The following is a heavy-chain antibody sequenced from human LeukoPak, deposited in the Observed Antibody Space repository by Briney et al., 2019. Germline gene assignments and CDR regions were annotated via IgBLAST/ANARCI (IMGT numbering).Heavy chain of an antibody. CDR3: ARNRRRTITMVRGDKNAPFDY. Sequence: GESLKISCKGSGYSFTSYWIGWVRQMPGKGLEWMGIIYPGDSDTRYSPSFQGQVTISADKSISTAYLQWSSLKASDIAMYYCARNRRRTITMVRGDKNAPFDYWGQGTLVTVSS. J-gene: IGHJ4*02. CDR1: GYSFTSYW. V-gene: IGHV5-51*01. D-gene: IGHD3-10*01. CDR2: IYPGDSDT.